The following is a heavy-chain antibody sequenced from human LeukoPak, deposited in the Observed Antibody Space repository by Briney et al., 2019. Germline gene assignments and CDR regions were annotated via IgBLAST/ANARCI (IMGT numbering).Heavy chain of an antibody. Sequence: GGSLRLSCAASGFTFCTYGMSWVRQAPGKGLEWVSTISTTGDTTYYTDSVKGRFTISRDNSKNTVYLQMSSLRAEDTAVFYCAKRASGYYFDSWGQGTLVTVSS. CDR2: ISTTGDTT. D-gene: IGHD5-12*01. J-gene: IGHJ4*02. CDR1: GFTFCTYG. CDR3: AKRASGYYFDS. V-gene: IGHV3-23*01.